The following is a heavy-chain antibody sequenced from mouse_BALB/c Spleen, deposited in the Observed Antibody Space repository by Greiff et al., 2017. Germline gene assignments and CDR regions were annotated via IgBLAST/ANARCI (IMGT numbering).Heavy chain of an antibody. CDR1: GYAFTNYL. J-gene: IGHJ1*01. V-gene: IGHV1-54*03. Sequence: VKLMESGAELVRPGTSVKVSCKASGYAFTNYLIEWVKQRPGQGLEWIGVINPGSGGTNYNEKFKGKATLTADKSSSTAYMQLSSLTSDDSAVYFCARAPHYYGSSYWYFDVWGAGTTVTVSS. D-gene: IGHD1-1*01. CDR3: ARAPHYYGSSYWYFDV. CDR2: INPGSGGT.